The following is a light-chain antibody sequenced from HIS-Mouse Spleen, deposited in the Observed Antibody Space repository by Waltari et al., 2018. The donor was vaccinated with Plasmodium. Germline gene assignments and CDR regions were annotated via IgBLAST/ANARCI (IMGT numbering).Light chain of an antibody. Sequence: AIQMTQSPSSLSASVGDRVTITCRASQGIRNDLGWYQQNPGKAPKLLIYAASSLQSGVPSRFSGSGSGTDFTLTSSSLQPEDFATYYCLQDYNYPYTFGQGTKLEIK. CDR2: AAS. CDR3: LQDYNYPYT. CDR1: QGIRND. J-gene: IGKJ2*01. V-gene: IGKV1-6*01.